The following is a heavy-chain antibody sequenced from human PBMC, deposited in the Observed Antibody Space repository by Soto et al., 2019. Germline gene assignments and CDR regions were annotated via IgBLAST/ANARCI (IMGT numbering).Heavy chain of an antibody. J-gene: IGHJ4*02. CDR1: GFSLSTSGVG. CDR2: IYWDDDK. V-gene: IGHV2-5*02. D-gene: IGHD5-18*01. CDR3: AYRLAVPAAMATYFDS. Sequence: SGPTLVNPTQTLTLTCTFSGFSLSTSGVGVGWIRQPPGKALEWLALIYWDDDKRYRPSLRSRLTITKDTSKNQVVLTMPNMDPVATATYYCAYRLAVPAAMATYFDSWGQGPLVTVS.